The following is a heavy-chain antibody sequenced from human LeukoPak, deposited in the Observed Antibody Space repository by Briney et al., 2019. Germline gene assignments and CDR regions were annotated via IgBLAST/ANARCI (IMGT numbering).Heavy chain of an antibody. CDR3: ARSYSSSWYDWFDP. D-gene: IGHD6-13*01. CDR1: GGSISTYY. J-gene: IGHJ5*02. V-gene: IGHV4-59*01. CDR2: IYYSGST. Sequence: PSETLSLTCTVSGGSISTYYWSWIRQPPGKGLEWIGYIYYSGSTNYNPSLKSRVTISVDTSKNQFSLKLSSVTAADTAVYYCARSYSSSWYDWFDPWGQGTLVTVSS.